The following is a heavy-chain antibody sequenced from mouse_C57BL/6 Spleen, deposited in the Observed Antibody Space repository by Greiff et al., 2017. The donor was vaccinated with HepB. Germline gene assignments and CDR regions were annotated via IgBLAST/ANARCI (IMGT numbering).Heavy chain of an antibody. CDR2: IYPRSGNT. V-gene: IGHV1-81*01. CDR3: ARGMVTTRYFDY. CDR1: GYTFTSYG. D-gene: IGHD2-2*01. Sequence: VQLQQSGAELARPGASVKLSCKASGYTFTSYGISWVKQRTGQGLEWIGEIYPRSGNTYYNEKFKGKATLTADKSSSTAYMELRSLTSEDSAVYFCARGMVTTRYFDYWGQGTTLTVSS. J-gene: IGHJ2*01.